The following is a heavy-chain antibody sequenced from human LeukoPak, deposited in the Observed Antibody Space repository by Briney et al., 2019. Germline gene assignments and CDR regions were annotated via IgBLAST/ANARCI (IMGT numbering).Heavy chain of an antibody. CDR1: GFTFSSYA. CDR2: ISGSGGST. D-gene: IGHD4-23*01. Sequence: GGSLRLSCAASGFTFSSYAMSWVRQAPGKGLEWVSAISGSGGSTYYADSVKGRFIISRDNSKNTLYLQMNSLRAEDTAVYYCAKDPYGGSYYYYGMDVWGQGTTVTVSS. V-gene: IGHV3-23*01. CDR3: AKDPYGGSYYYYGMDV. J-gene: IGHJ6*02.